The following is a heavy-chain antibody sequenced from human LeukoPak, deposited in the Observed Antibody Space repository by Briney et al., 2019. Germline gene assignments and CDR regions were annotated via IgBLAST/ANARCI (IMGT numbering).Heavy chain of an antibody. V-gene: IGHV1-8*01. D-gene: IGHD7-27*01. CDR2: MSPNSGNT. CDR1: GYTFTSYD. J-gene: IGHJ4*02. Sequence: ASVKVSCKASGYTFTSYDINWVRQATGEGLEWMGWMSPNSGNTGYAQKFQGRVAMTRNTAISTAYMELSSLRSEDTAVYYCVRTPPNWGADYWGQGTLVTVSS. CDR3: VRTPPNWGADY.